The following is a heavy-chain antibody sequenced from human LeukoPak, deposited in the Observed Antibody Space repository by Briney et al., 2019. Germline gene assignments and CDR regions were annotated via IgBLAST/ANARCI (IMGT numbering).Heavy chain of an antibody. CDR2: INPNSGGT. Sequence: ASVNVACKASGYTFTGYYMHWVRQAPGQGLEWMGWINPNSGGTNYAQNFQGRVTMTRDTSISTAYMELTRLSSDDTAEYYCAGSEPPIVILSATTWAFDIWGEGTLVTVSS. D-gene: IGHD1-26*01. V-gene: IGHV1-2*02. CDR3: AGSEPPIVILSATTWAFDI. CDR1: GYTFTGYY. J-gene: IGHJ3*02.